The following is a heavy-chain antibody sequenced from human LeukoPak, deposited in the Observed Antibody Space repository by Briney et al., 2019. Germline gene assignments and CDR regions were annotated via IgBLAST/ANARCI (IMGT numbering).Heavy chain of an antibody. CDR3: ARGRDYYDSSGDYDH. CDR1: GFTFSSYN. J-gene: IGHJ4*02. Sequence: GGSLRLSCAASGFTFSSYNMNWVRQASGKGLEWVSYISGRSDTIYYADSVKGRFITSRDNARNSLSLQMDSLRVEDTAVYYCARGRDYYDSSGDYDHWGQGTLVTVSS. V-gene: IGHV3-48*01. CDR2: ISGRSDTI. D-gene: IGHD3-22*01.